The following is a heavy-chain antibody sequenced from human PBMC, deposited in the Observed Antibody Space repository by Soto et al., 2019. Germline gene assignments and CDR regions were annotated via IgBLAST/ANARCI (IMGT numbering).Heavy chain of an antibody. J-gene: IGHJ3*01. Sequence: QVQLVEFGGGVVQPGRSLRLSCVASGSPFDVHWVRQAPGKGPEWVAHIVPDGRNQYWADSVKGRFTVSRDNAKNTVYLQMNSLRTEDTAVYYCARGPTHGAFDLWGQGTMVTVSS. CDR1: GSPFD. V-gene: IGHV3-30-3*01. CDR3: ARGPTHGAFDL. CDR2: IVPDGRNQ.